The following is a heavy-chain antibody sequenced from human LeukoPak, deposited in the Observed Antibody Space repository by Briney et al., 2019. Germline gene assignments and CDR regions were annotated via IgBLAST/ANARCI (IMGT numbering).Heavy chain of an antibody. CDR1: GGSISSGGYS. CDR2: IYTSGST. Sequence: PSQTLSLTCAVSGGSISSGGYSWSWIRQPAGKGLEWIGRIYTSGSTNYNPSLKSRVTMSVDTSKNQFSLKLSSVTAADTAVYYCARDNAHYYDSSGYYNWFDPWGQGTLVTVSS. V-gene: IGHV4-61*02. D-gene: IGHD3-22*01. J-gene: IGHJ5*02. CDR3: ARDNAHYYDSSGYYNWFDP.